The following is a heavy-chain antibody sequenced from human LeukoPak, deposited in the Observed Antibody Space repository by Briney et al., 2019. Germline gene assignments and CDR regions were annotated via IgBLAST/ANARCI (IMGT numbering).Heavy chain of an antibody. CDR2: ISGSGGST. J-gene: IGHJ3*01. CDR3: AKSRRLYYDDRSGPDAFDF. V-gene: IGHV3-23*01. Sequence: GGSLRLSCAASGFTFSNYAMSWVRQAPGKGLEWVSAISGSGGSTYYADSVKGRFTISRDNSKNTVYVQMNSLRAEDTAVYYCAKSRRLYYDDRSGPDAFDFWGQGTMVTVSS. CDR1: GFTFSNYA. D-gene: IGHD3-22*01.